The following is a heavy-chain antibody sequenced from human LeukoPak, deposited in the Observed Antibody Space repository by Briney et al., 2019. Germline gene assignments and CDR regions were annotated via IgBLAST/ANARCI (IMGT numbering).Heavy chain of an antibody. Sequence: SETLSLTCAVYGGSFSGYYWSWIRQPPGKGLEWIGEINHSGSTNYNPSLKSRVTISVDTSKNQFSLKLSSVTAADTAVYYCARRFHDILTGYYYYYYMDVWGKGTTVTISS. J-gene: IGHJ6*03. V-gene: IGHV4-34*01. CDR2: INHSGST. D-gene: IGHD3-9*01. CDR1: GGSFSGYY. CDR3: ARRFHDILTGYYYYYYMDV.